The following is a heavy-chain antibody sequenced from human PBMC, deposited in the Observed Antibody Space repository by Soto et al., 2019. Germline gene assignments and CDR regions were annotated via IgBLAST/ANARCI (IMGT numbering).Heavy chain of an antibody. D-gene: IGHD3-16*01. CDR1: GGTFTTST. CDR3: ARPADYVSGFSQ. J-gene: IGHJ4*02. Sequence: QVQLVQSGAEVKKPGSSVTVSCQTSGGTFTTSTISWVRQAPGQGLEWMGGIIPVFGTPSYAQKFQGRVTMTADKSSRTAYMELRNLRSEDTAMYYCARPADYVSGFSQWGQGTLVTVSS. CDR2: IIPVFGTP. V-gene: IGHV1-69*06.